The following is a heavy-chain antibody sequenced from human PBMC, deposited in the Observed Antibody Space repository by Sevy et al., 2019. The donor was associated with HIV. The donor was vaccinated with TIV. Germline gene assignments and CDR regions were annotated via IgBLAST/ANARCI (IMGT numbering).Heavy chain of an antibody. CDR3: ARVITMVRGTSGYMDV. CDR2: IIPIFGTA. D-gene: IGHD3-10*01. J-gene: IGHJ6*03. V-gene: IGHV1-69*13. CDR1: GGTFSSYA. Sequence: ASVKVSCKASGGTFSSYAISWVRQAPGQGLEWMGGIIPIFGTANYAQKFQGRVTITADESTRTAYMELGSLGSEDTAVYYCARVITMVRGTSGYMDVWGKGTTVTVSS.